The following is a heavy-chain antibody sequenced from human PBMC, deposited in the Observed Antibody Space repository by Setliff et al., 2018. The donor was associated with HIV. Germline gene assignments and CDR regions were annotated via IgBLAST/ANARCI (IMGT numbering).Heavy chain of an antibody. CDR1: GASIGRRSDC. CDR3: ARDAVEASIPGGWFDS. J-gene: IGHJ5*01. D-gene: IGHD2-21*01. V-gene: IGHV4-31*02. CDR2: MSKRGTY. Sequence: PSQTLSLTCTVSGASIGRRSDCWGWIRQHPGKGLEWMGYMSKRGTYIINPSLESRMTMSVDTSKNQLYLRLKSVTAADTAVYFCARDAVEASIPGGWFDSWGPGTLVTVSS.